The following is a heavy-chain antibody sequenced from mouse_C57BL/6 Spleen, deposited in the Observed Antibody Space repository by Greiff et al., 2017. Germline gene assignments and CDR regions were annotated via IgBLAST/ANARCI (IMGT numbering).Heavy chain of an antibody. J-gene: IGHJ2*01. CDR3: ARSHTAGRRYCDY. V-gene: IGHV1-53*01. CDR1: GYTFTSYW. CDR2: INPSNGGT. D-gene: IGHD1-2*01. Sequence: QVQLQQPGTELVKPGASVKLSCKASGYTFTSYWMHWVKQRPGQGLEWVGNINPSNGGTNYNETFKSKATLTVDKSSSTAYMQLSSLTSEDSAVYYCARSHTAGRRYCDYWGQGTTLTVSS.